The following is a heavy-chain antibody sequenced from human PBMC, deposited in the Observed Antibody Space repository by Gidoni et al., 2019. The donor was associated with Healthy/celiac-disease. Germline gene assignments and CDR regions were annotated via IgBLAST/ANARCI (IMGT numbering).Heavy chain of an antibody. D-gene: IGHD3-3*01. J-gene: IGHJ6*02. CDR2: ISWNSGSI. CDR3: AKVSWRSITIFGVSGMDV. Sequence: EVQLVESGGGLVSPGRSLRLSCAAYGFTFADYAMHWVRQAPGKGLEWVSGISWNSGSIGYADSVKGRFTISRDNAKNSLYLQMNSLRAEDTALYYCAKVSWRSITIFGVSGMDVWGQGTTVTVSS. CDR1: GFTFADYA. V-gene: IGHV3-9*01.